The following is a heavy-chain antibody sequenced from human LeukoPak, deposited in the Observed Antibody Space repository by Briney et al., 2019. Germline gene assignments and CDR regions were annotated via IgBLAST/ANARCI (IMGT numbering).Heavy chain of an antibody. D-gene: IGHD3-22*01. Sequence: SVKVSCKASGGTFSSYAISWVRQAPGQGLEWMGRIIPILDIANYAQKFQGRVTITADKSTSTAYMELSSLRSEDTAVYYCARDRYYYDSSGYYYPVGFDPWGQGTLVTVSS. J-gene: IGHJ5*02. CDR2: IIPILDIA. CDR3: ARDRYYYDSSGYYYPVGFDP. CDR1: GGTFSSYA. V-gene: IGHV1-69*04.